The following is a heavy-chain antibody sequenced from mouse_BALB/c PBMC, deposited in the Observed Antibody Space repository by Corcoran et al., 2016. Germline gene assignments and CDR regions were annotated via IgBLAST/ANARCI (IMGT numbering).Heavy chain of an antibody. J-gene: IGHJ4*01. D-gene: IGHD1-1*01. V-gene: IGHV9-3-1*01. CDR2: INTYTGEP. CDR1: GYTFTNYG. CDR3: ARYGSSYGYAMDY. Sequence: QIQLVQSGPELKKPGETVKISCKASGYTFTNYGMNWVKQAPGNGLKWMGWINTYTGEPTYADDFKGRFAFSLETSASTAYLQINNLKNEDTATYFCARYGSSYGYAMDYWGQGTSVTVSS.